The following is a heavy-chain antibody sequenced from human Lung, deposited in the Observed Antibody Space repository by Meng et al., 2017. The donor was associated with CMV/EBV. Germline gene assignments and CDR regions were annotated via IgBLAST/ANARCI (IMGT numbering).Heavy chain of an antibody. V-gene: IGHV1-69*02. CDR3: AGGRPTCSGGSCYGP. J-gene: IGHJ5*02. CDR2: IIPIIGVA. D-gene: IGHD2-15*01. Sequence: SGGTFDSYTISWVRPAPGQGLEWMGRIIPIIGVANYPQKFQGRVTIIADKSTGTAYMELSSLRSDDTAVYYCAGGRPTCSGGSCYGPWGQGTLVTVSS. CDR1: GGTFDSYT.